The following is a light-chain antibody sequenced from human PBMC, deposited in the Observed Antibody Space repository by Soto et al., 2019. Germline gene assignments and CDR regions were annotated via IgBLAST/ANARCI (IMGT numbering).Light chain of an antibody. J-gene: IGKJ4*01. CDR1: QSVTSSY. V-gene: IGKV3-20*01. CDR3: QQYRNSPLT. CDR2: GAS. Sequence: EIVLTQSPGTLSLSPGERATLSCRASQSVTSSYLAWYQQKPGQAPRLLIYGASSRATGIPDRFSGSGSGTGCTLTISSLEPQDVAVYYSQQYRNSPLTFGGGTKGEIK.